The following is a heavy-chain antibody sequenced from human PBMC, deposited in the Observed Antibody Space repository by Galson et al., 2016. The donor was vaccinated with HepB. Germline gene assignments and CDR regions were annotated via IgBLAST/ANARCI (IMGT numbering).Heavy chain of an antibody. Sequence: SLRLSCAASGFTFSGYDMHWVRQAPGKGLEWVALISYDGRNKNYVDSVKGRFTISRDDAKNSLYLQMNSLRAEDTAVYFCARVTGYSFDNWGQGTLVTVSS. D-gene: IGHD5-24*01. CDR1: GFTFSGYD. V-gene: IGHV3-30*03. J-gene: IGHJ4*02. CDR3: ARVTGYSFDN. CDR2: ISYDGRNK.